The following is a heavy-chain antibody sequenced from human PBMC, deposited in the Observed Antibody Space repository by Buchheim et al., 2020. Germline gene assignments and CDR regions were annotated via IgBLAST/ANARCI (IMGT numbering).Heavy chain of an antibody. CDR2: ISYDGSNK. D-gene: IGHD6-19*01. CDR1: GFTFSSYG. V-gene: IGHV3-30*18. CDR3: AKDSGDFSGWYQGDYFDY. Sequence: QVQLVESGGGVVQPGRSLRLSCAASGFTFSSYGMHWVRQAPGKGLEWVAVISYDGSNKYYADSVKGRFTISRDNSKNTLYLQMNSLRAEDTAVYYCAKDSGDFSGWYQGDYFDYWGQGTL. J-gene: IGHJ4*02.